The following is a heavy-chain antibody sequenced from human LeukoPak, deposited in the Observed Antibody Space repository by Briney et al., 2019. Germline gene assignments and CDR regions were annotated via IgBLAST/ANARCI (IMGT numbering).Heavy chain of an antibody. J-gene: IGHJ4*02. V-gene: IGHV1-8*01. D-gene: IGHD2-2*01. CDR2: MNPNSGNT. CDR1: GYTFTSYD. Sequence: ASVKVSCKASGYTFTSYDINWVRQAPGQGLEWMGWMNPNSGNTGYAQKFQGRVTMTRNTSISTAYMELSSLRSEDTAVYYCATGIVVPAALDYWGQGTLVTVSS. CDR3: ATGIVVPAALDY.